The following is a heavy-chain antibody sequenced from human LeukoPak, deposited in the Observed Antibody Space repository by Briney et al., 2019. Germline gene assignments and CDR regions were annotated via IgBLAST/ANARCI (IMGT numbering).Heavy chain of an antibody. J-gene: IGHJ4*02. CDR3: AKDYGGDYVWGSQLGFDY. CDR1: GFTFSYYW. D-gene: IGHD3-16*01. CDR2: INQDGSEK. V-gene: IGHV3-7*03. Sequence: GGSLRLSCAASGFTFSYYWMSWIRQAPGKGLEWVANINQDGSEKYSVDSVKGRFTISRDNSKNTLYLQMNSLRAEDTAVYYCAKDYGGDYVWGSQLGFDYWGQGTLVTVSS.